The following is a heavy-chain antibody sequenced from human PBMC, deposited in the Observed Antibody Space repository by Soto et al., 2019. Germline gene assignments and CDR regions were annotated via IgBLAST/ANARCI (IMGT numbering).Heavy chain of an antibody. CDR1: GFTFSSYG. Sequence: PGGSLTLSCAASGFTFSSYGMHWVRQAPGKGLEWVAVIAYDGSNKYYADSVKGRFTISRDNSKNTLYLQMNSLRAEDTAVYYGAKDRAPGIAGADRFDPWGQGTLVTVSS. CDR2: IAYDGSNK. V-gene: IGHV3-30*18. J-gene: IGHJ5*02. CDR3: AKDRAPGIAGADRFDP. D-gene: IGHD6-13*01.